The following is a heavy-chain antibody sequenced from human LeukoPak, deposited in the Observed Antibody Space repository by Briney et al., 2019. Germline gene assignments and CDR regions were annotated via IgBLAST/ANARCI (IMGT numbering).Heavy chain of an antibody. CDR3: ARGYCSSTSCFDP. CDR1: GGSISSGGYY. Sequence: SQTLSLTCTVSGGSISSGGYYWSWIRQHPGKGLEWIGYIYYSGSTYYNPSLKSRVTISVDTSKNQFSQKLSSVTAADTAVYYCARGYCSSTSCFDPWGQGTLVTVSS. J-gene: IGHJ5*02. D-gene: IGHD2-2*01. V-gene: IGHV4-31*03. CDR2: IYYSGST.